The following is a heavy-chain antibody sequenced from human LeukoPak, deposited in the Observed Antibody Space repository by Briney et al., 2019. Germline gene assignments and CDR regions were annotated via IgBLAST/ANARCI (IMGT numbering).Heavy chain of an antibody. D-gene: IGHD3-16*02. CDR2: IRYDGSNK. CDR3: TKELSKRKYYYMDV. CDR1: GFTFSSYG. V-gene: IGHV3-30*02. Sequence: PGGSLRLSCAASGFTFSSYGMHWVRQAPGKGLEWVAFIRYDGSNKYYADSVKGRFTISRDNSKNTLYLQMNSLRAEDTAVYYCTKELSKRKYYYMDVWGKGTTVTISS. J-gene: IGHJ6*03.